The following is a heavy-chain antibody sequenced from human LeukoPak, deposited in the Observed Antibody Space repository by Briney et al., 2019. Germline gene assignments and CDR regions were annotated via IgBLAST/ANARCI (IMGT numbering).Heavy chain of an antibody. J-gene: IGHJ6*02. V-gene: IGHV3-9*01. CDR1: GFTFDDYA. Sequence: GGSLRLSCAASGFTFDDYAMHWVRQAPGKGLEWVSGISWNSGSIGYADSVKSRFTISRDNAKNSLYLQMNSLRSEDTAVYYCARDRRIVVVPAADGPYYYYGMDVWGQGTTVTVSS. CDR3: ARDRRIVVVPAADGPYYYYGMDV. D-gene: IGHD2-2*01. CDR2: ISWNSGSI.